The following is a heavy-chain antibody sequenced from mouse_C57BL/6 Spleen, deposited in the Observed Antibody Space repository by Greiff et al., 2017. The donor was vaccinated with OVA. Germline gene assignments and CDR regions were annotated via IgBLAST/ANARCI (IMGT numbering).Heavy chain of an antibody. Sequence: EVQLQQSGPELVKPGASVKMSCKASGYTFTDYNMHWVKQSHGKSLEWIGYINPNNGGTSYNQKFKGKATLTVNKSSSTAYMELRSLTSDDSAVYYCAGNWDLDFDYWGQGTTLTVSS. CDR1: GYTFTDYN. D-gene: IGHD4-1*01. CDR2: INPNNGGT. J-gene: IGHJ2*01. CDR3: AGNWDLDFDY. V-gene: IGHV1-22*01.